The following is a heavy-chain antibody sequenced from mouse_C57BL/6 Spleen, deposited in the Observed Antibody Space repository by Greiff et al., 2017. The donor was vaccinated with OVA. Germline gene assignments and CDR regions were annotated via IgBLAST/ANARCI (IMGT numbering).Heavy chain of an antibody. CDR3: ARDCNYVDFYD. CDR1: GYTFTSYW. CDR2: INPSNGGT. J-gene: IGHJ2*01. Sequence: QVQLQQPGPDLVKPGASVKLSCKASGYTFTSYWMHWVKQRPGQGLEWIGNINPSNGGTNYNEKFKSKATLTVDKSSSTAYMQRSNLTSEDSAVYYCARDCNYVDFYDWGQGTTLTVSS. V-gene: IGHV1-53*01. D-gene: IGHD2-1*01.